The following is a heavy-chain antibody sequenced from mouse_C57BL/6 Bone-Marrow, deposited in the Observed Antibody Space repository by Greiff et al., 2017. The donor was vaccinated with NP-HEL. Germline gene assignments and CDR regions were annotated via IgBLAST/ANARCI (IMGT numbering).Heavy chain of an antibody. D-gene: IGHD2-3*01. V-gene: IGHV5-12*01. CDR2: ISNGGGST. CDR1: GFTFSDYY. Sequence: DVMLVESGGGLVQPGGSLKLSCAASGFTFSDYYMYWVRQTPEKRLEWVAYISNGGGSTYYPDTVKGRFTISRDNAKNTLYLQMSRLKSEDTAMYYCARHGYYGWFAYWGQGTLVTVSA. CDR3: ARHGYYGWFAY. J-gene: IGHJ3*01.